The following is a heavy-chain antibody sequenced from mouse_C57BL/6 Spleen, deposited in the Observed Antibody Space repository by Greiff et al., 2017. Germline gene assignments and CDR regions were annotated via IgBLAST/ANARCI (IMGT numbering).Heavy chain of an antibody. V-gene: IGHV1-59*01. CDR2: IDPSDSYT. D-gene: IGHD2-1*01. J-gene: IGHJ2*01. Sequence: VQLQQPGAELVRPGTSVKLSCKASGYTFTSYWMHWVKQRPGQGLEWIGVIDPSDSYTNYNQKFKGKATLTVDTSSSTAYMQLSSLTSEDSAVYYCARRGLALLLDDWGQGTTLTVSS. CDR3: ARRGLALLLDD. CDR1: GYTFTSYW.